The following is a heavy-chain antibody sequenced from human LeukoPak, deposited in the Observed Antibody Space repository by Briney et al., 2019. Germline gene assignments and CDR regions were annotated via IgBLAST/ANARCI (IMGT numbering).Heavy chain of an antibody. V-gene: IGHV3-30*03. CDR2: ISNDGDNK. D-gene: IGHD2-2*01. CDR3: ARIVAYPAASSAYAFDI. CDR1: GFMFSNYG. Sequence: GGSLRLSCAASGFMFSNYGIHWVRQAPGKGLEWVAVISNDGDNKYYAKSVKGRITISRDNSKNIVYLQMNSLRGEDTAVYYCARIVAYPAASSAYAFDIWGQGTMVTVSS. J-gene: IGHJ3*02.